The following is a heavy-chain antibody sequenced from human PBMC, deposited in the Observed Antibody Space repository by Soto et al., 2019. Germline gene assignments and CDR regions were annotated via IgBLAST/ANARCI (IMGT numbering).Heavy chain of an antibody. CDR2: ISHDGSDK. J-gene: IGHJ4*02. Sequence: VQLLESGGGLVQPGGSLRLTCAASGFTFRNYGMHWVRQAPGKGLEWVAVISHDGSDKYYADSMKGRFIISRDNSENTLFLNMNSLKPEDTAVYYCAKENQHLVHDYWGQGTLVTVSS. CDR3: AKENQHLVHDY. D-gene: IGHD6-13*01. CDR1: GFTFRNYG. V-gene: IGHV3-30*18.